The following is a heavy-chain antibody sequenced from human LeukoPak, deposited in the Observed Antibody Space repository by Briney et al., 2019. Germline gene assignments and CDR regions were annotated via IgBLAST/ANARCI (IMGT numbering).Heavy chain of an antibody. J-gene: IGHJ4*02. CDR2: ITSSSTYI. Sequence: GGSLRLSCAASGITFSSYWVSWVRQAPGKGLEWVSSITSSSTYIYYADSVKGRFTISRDNAKNSLYLHMNSLRAEDTAVYYCTRGTGSYDYWGQGTRVTVSS. CDR1: GITFSSYW. D-gene: IGHD1-26*01. V-gene: IGHV3-21*01. CDR3: TRGTGSYDY.